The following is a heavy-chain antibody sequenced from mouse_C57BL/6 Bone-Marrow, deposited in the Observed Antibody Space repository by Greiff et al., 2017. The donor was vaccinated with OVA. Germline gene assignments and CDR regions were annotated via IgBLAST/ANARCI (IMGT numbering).Heavy chain of an antibody. CDR1: GFTFSSYG. V-gene: IGHV5-6*01. Sequence: DVQLVESGGDLVKPGGSLNLSCAASGFTFSSYGMSWVRQTPDKRLEWVATISSGGSYTYYPDSVKGRFTISRDNAKNTLYLQMSSLKSEDTAMYYCARQRWFAYWGQGTLVTVSA. J-gene: IGHJ3*01. CDR3: ARQRWFAY. CDR2: ISSGGSYT.